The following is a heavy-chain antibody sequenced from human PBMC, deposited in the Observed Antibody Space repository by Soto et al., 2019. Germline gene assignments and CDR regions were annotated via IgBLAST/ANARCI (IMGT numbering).Heavy chain of an antibody. J-gene: IGHJ4*02. Sequence: GGSLRLSCAASGFTFSDYYMSWIRQAPGKGLEWVSYISSSGSTIYYADSVKGRFTISRDNAKNSLYLQMNSLRAEDTAVYYCARDRRRVAGYDYIGYWGQGTPVTVSS. V-gene: IGHV3-11*01. CDR2: ISSSGSTI. D-gene: IGHD5-12*01. CDR1: GFTFSDYY. CDR3: ARDRRRVAGYDYIGY.